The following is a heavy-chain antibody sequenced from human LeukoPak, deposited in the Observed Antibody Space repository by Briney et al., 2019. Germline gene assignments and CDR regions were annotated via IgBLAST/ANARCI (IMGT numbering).Heavy chain of an antibody. CDR3: ARAPKTIFGVVIISTGMDV. J-gene: IGHJ6*02. D-gene: IGHD3-3*01. V-gene: IGHV1-69*13. CDR2: IIPIFGTA. CDR1: GGTFSSYA. Sequence: ASVKVSCKASGGTFSSYAISWVRQAPGQGLEWMGGIIPIFGTANYAQKFQGRVTITADESTSTAYMELSSLRSEDTAVYYCARAPKTIFGVVIISTGMDVWGHGTTVTVSS.